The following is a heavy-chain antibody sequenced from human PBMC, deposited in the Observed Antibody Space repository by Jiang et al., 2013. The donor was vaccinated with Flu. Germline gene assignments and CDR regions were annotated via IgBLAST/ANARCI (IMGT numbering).Heavy chain of an antibody. V-gene: IGHV5-10-1*01. CDR3: ARHGSQWLVRE. CDR1: GYDFSSHW. Sequence: GAEVKKPGESLKISCKGSGYDFSSHWISWVRQVPGKGLEWMGRLDPQDSYTNYSPSFQGHVTISADKSISTAYLQWSSLKASDTAMYYCARHGSQWLVREWGQGTLVTVSS. D-gene: IGHD6-19*01. J-gene: IGHJ4*02. CDR2: LDPQDSYT.